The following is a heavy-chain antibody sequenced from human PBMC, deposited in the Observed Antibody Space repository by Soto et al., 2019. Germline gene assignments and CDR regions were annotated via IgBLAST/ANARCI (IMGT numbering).Heavy chain of an antibody. V-gene: IGHV1-69*13. CDR2: IIPIFGAA. Sequence: GASVKVSCKASGGTFSSYAISWVRQAPGQGLEWMGGIIPIFGAANYAQKFQGRVTITADESTSTAYMELSSLSAEDTAVYHCAKNQGVELVPLATVDWFDPWGQGSVVTVSS. CDR1: GGTFSSYA. D-gene: IGHD1-26*01. J-gene: IGHJ5*02. CDR3: AKNQGVELVPLATVDWFDP.